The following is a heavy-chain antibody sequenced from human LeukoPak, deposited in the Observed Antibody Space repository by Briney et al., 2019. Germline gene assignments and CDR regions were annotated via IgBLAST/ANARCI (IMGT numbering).Heavy chain of an antibody. J-gene: IGHJ4*02. Sequence: SETLSLTCTVSGGSISSGSYYWSWIRQPAGKGLEWIGRIYTSGSTNYNPSLKSRVTISVDTSKNQFSLKLSSVTAADTAVYYCARAPTTVVTGFDYWGQGTLVTVSS. CDR2: IYTSGST. CDR3: ARAPTTVVTGFDY. D-gene: IGHD4-23*01. V-gene: IGHV4-61*02. CDR1: GGSISSGSYY.